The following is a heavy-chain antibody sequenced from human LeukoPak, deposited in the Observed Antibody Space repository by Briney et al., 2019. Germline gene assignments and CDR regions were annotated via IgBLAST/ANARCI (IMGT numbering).Heavy chain of an antibody. CDR3: AKWLPAEYYFDY. D-gene: IGHD2-2*01. CDR1: GFTFSSYS. J-gene: IGHJ4*02. V-gene: IGHV3-30*02. CDR2: IRYDGSNK. Sequence: GGSLRLSCAASGFTFSSYSMHWVRQAPGKGLEWVAFIRYDGSNKYYADSVKGRFTISRDNSKNTLYLQMNNLRAEDTAVYYCAKWLPAEYYFDYWGQGTLVTVSS.